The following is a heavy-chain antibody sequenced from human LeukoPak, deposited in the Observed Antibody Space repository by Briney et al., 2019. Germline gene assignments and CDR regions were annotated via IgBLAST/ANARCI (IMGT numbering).Heavy chain of an antibody. J-gene: IGHJ3*01. D-gene: IGHD3-10*01. CDR1: GFTFRNHA. V-gene: IGHV3-23*01. CDR2: FSGSGSTT. CDR3: AKEFNMNREIIRDAFDA. Sequence: PGGSLRLSCAASGFTFRNHAMNWVRQAPGKGLEWVSGFSGSGSTTDYADSVKGRFTISRDNSKNTLYLQMNSLRAEDTAVYYCAKEFNMNREIIRDAFDAWGRGTMVTVSS.